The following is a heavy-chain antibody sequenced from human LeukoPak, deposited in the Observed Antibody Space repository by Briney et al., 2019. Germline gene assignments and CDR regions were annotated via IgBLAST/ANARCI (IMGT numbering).Heavy chain of an antibody. V-gene: IGHV3-7*01. D-gene: IGHD2-2*01. CDR3: ARRRCTSTSCFFDY. CDR2: DGSAN. J-gene: IGHJ4*02. Sequence: DGSANKYLDSVKGRFSIFKDNAQNSLYLQMNSLRAEDTSMYYCARRRCTSTSCFFDYWGQGTLVTVSS.